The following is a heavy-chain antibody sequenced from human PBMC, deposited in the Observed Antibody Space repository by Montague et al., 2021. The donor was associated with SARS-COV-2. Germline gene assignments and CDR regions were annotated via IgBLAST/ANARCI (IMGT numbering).Heavy chain of an antibody. CDR2: IYTCGNV. J-gene: IGHJ2*01. CDR3: ARAIWHLDF. CDR1: GDSISRYY. V-gene: IGHV4-4*07. Sequence: SETLSLTCSVSGDSISRYYCSWIRQPHGKGLEWIGRIYTCGNVNXNPALQSRVSMSVDTSKSQVPLNVTSVTAADTAVYYCARAIWHLDFWGQGILVTVSS.